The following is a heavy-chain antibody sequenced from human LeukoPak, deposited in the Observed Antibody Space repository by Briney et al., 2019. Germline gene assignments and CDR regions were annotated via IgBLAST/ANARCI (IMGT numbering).Heavy chain of an antibody. Sequence: PGGSLRLSCVASEYDFHAYTFTWVRQAPGKGLEYVSSISKSSALKYYSESVRGRFTISRDNAENSLYLDMSNLGAEDTAVYFCVRGDNRDQWGQGTLVTVSS. CDR1: EYDFHAYT. D-gene: IGHD2-2*01. CDR3: VRGDNRDQ. V-gene: IGHV3-21*01. CDR2: ISKSSALK. J-gene: IGHJ4*02.